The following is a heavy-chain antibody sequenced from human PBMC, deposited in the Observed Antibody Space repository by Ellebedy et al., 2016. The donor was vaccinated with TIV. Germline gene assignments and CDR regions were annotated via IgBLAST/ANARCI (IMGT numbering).Heavy chain of an antibody. D-gene: IGHD5-24*01. J-gene: IGHJ4*02. Sequence: SETLSLTXTVSGGSLSGYYWSWIRQPAGKGLEWIGRIYTSESTNYNPSLKSRVTMSVDTSKNQFSLKLTSVTAADTAIYYCARGKNGYNWDWGQGTLVTVSS. V-gene: IGHV4-4*07. CDR1: GGSLSGYY. CDR3: ARGKNGYNWD. CDR2: IYTSEST.